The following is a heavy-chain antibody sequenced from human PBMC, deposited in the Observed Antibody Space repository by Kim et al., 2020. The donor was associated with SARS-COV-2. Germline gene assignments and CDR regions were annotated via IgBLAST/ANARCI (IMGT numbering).Heavy chain of an antibody. J-gene: IGHJ5*02. CDR2: INPNSGGT. V-gene: IGHV1-2*06. Sequence: ASVKVSCKASGYTLTDYYMHWVRQAPGQGLEWMGRINPNSGGTDYAQKFQGRVTMTRDTSISTVYMEMSRLRSDDTSVYYCARGDYYDGRTPYESWGQG. D-gene: IGHD3-22*01. CDR3: ARGDYYDGRTPYES. CDR1: GYTLTDYY.